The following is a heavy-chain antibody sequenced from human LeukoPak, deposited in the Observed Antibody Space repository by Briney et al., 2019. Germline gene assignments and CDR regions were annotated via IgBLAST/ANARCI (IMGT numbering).Heavy chain of an antibody. CDR1: GVSISSYY. Sequence: SETLSLTCTVSGVSISSYYWSWIRQPPGKGLEWIGYIYYSENTNYNTSLKSRVTISEDTSKNQFSLKLTSVTAADTAVYYCAGGNFYDSRGHPYHFHFWGQGTLVSVSS. CDR3: AGGNFYDSRGHPYHFHF. D-gene: IGHD3-22*01. J-gene: IGHJ4*02. V-gene: IGHV4-59*01. CDR2: IYYSENT.